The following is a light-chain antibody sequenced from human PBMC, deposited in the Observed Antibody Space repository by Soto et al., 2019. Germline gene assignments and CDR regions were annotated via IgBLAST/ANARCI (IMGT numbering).Light chain of an antibody. J-gene: IGKJ1*01. CDR2: GAS. V-gene: IGKV3-20*01. Sequence: EIVLTQSPGTLSLSPGERATLSCRASQSVSSSYLAWYQQKPGQAPRLLIYGASSRATGIPDRFSGSGSGTDFTLTISSLQPEDLATYYCQQSYSTPPWTFGQGTKVDIK. CDR3: QQSYSTPPWT. CDR1: QSVSSSY.